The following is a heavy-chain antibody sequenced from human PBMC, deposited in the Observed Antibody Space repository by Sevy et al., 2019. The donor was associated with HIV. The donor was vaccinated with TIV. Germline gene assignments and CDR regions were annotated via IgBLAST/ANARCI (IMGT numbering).Heavy chain of an antibody. V-gene: IGHV5-51*01. D-gene: IGHD2-8*01. CDR2: IYPGDSDT. CDR1: GYSFTSYW. J-gene: IGHJ5*02. CDR3: ARAYCTKGVCYTGWFDP. Sequence: GESLKISCKGSGYSFTSYWIGWVRQMPGKGLEWMGIIYPGDSDTRYSPSFQGQVTISADKSISTAYLQWSSLKASDTAMYYCARAYCTKGVCYTGWFDPWGQGTLVTVSS.